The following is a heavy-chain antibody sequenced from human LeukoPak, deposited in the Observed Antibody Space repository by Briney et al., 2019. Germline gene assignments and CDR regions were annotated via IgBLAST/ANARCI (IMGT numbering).Heavy chain of an antibody. J-gene: IGHJ4*02. CDR3: AKDRTEMATTPIDY. D-gene: IGHD5-24*01. V-gene: IGHV3-30-3*01. Sequence: GGSLRLSCAASGFTFSSYAMHWVRQAPGKGLDWAAVISSDGNTQYYADSVKGRFTISRDNSKNTLYLQMNSLRAEDTAVYYCAKDRTEMATTPIDYWGQGTPVTVSS. CDR2: ISSDGNTQ. CDR1: GFTFSSYA.